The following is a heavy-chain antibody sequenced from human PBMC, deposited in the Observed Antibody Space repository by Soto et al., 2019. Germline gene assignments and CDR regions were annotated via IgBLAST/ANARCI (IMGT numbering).Heavy chain of an antibody. CDR1: GFTFSSYA. D-gene: IGHD1-26*01. CDR3: AKGGAVAVEVGAIDAFDI. J-gene: IGHJ3*02. Sequence: GGSLRLSCAASGFTFSSYAMSWVRQAPGKGLEWVSAISGSGGSTYYADSVKGRFTISRDNSKNTLYLQMNSLRAEDTAVYYCAKGGAVAVEVGAIDAFDIWGQGTMVTVSS. CDR2: ISGSGGST. V-gene: IGHV3-23*01.